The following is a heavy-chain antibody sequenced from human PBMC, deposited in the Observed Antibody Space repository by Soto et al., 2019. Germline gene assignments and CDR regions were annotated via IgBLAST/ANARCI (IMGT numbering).Heavy chain of an antibody. CDR3: ARDCALAVAGPGWFDP. V-gene: IGHV4-61*01. Sequence: SETLSLTCTVSGGSVSSGSHYWTWIRQPPGKGLEWIGYTYYTGNPNYSPSLKSRVTISVDTSKNQFSLKLTSVTAADTAVYYCARDCALAVAGPGWFDPWGQGTLVTVSS. J-gene: IGHJ5*02. D-gene: IGHD6-19*01. CDR1: GGSVSSGSHY. CDR2: TYYTGNP.